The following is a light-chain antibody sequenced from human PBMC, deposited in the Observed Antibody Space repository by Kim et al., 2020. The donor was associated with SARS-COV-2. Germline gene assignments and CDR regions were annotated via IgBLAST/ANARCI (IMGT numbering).Light chain of an antibody. J-gene: IGLJ2*01. Sequence: APGKTARITCGGDNIGTKSVHWYRRKPGQAPVLVIYYDTDRPSGIPERFSGSNSGNTATLTISRVEAGDEADYYCQVWDSGSDHVLFGGGTQLTVL. V-gene: IGLV3-21*04. CDR3: QVWDSGSDHVL. CDR2: YDT. CDR1: NIGTKS.